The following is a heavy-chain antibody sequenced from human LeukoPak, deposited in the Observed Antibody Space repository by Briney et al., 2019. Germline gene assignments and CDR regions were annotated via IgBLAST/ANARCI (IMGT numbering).Heavy chain of an antibody. CDR2: IKQDGSEK. Sequence: GGSLRLSCAASGFTFSSYWMSWVRQAPGKGLEWVANIKQDGSEKYYVDSVKGRFTISRDNAKNSLYLQMNSLRAEDTAMYYCARESWVGLRYFYYYYGMDVWGKGTTVTVSS. D-gene: IGHD3-9*01. CDR3: ARESWVGLRYFYYYYGMDV. V-gene: IGHV3-7*03. J-gene: IGHJ6*04. CDR1: GFTFSSYW.